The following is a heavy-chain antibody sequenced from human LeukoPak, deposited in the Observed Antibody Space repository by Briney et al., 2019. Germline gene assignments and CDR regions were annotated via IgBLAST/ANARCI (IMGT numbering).Heavy chain of an antibody. CDR3: ARAEEGADDY. J-gene: IGHJ4*02. CDR2: IDPSDSYT. CDR1: GYSFTSYW. Sequence: RGESLKISCKGSGYSFTSYWISWVRQMPGKGLEWMGRIDPSDSYTNYSPSFQGHVTISADKSISTAYLQWSSLKASDTAMYYCARAEEGADDYWGQGTLVTVPS. D-gene: IGHD1-26*01. V-gene: IGHV5-10-1*01.